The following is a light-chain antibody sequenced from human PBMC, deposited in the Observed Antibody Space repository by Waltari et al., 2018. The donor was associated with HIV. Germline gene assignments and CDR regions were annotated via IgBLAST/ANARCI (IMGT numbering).Light chain of an antibody. CDR1: QSVSSN. CDR2: GAS. Sequence: EIVMTQSPSTLSVSPGERATLSCRTSQSVSSNLAWYQQKPGQAPRLLIYGASTRATVIPARFSGSGSGTEFTLTISSLQSEDFAVYYCQQYNNWPVQYTFGQGTKLEIK. J-gene: IGKJ2*01. CDR3: QQYNNWPVQYT. V-gene: IGKV3-15*01.